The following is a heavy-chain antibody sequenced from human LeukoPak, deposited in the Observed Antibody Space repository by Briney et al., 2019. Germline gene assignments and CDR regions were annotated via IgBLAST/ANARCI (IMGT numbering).Heavy chain of an antibody. J-gene: IGHJ4*02. CDR2: IKQDGSEK. V-gene: IGHV3-7*01. D-gene: IGHD1-26*01. CDR3: AREGGSYYFDY. Sequence: PGGSLRLSCAASGFTFSSYWMSWVRQAPGKGLEWVANIKQDGSEKYYVDSVKGRFTISRDNAKNSLYLQMSSLRAEDTAVYYCAREGGSYYFDYWGQGTLVTVSS. CDR1: GFTFSSYW.